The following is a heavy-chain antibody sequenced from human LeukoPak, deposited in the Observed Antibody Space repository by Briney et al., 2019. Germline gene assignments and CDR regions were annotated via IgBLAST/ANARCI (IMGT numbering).Heavy chain of an antibody. J-gene: IGHJ3*02. Sequence: SETLSLTCTVSGGSTSSYYWSWIRQPPGKGLEWIGYIYTSGSTNYNPSLKSRVTISVDTSKNQFSLKLSSVTAADTAVYYCAGGDLDAFDIWGQGTMVTVPS. V-gene: IGHV4-4*09. CDR2: IYTSGST. CDR3: AGGDLDAFDI. CDR1: GGSTSSYY.